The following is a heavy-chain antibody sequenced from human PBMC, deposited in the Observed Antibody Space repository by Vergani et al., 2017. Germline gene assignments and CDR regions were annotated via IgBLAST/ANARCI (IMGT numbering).Heavy chain of an antibody. D-gene: IGHD3-9*01. V-gene: IGHV4-31*03. J-gene: IGHJ4*02. CDR3: ARDGRGFMTSYYYFDY. CDR2: IYYSGST. CDR1: GGSISSGGYY. Sequence: QVQLQESGPGLVKPSQTLSLTCTVSGGSISSGGYYWSWIRQHPGKGLEWIGYIYYSGSTYYNPSLKSRVTISVDTSKNQFSLKLSSVTAADTAVYYCARDGRGFMTSYYYFDYWRQGTLVTVSS.